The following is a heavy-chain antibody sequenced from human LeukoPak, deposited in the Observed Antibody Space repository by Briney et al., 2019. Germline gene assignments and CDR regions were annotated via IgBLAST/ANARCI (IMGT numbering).Heavy chain of an antibody. D-gene: IGHD4-17*01. CDR2: IYYSGST. V-gene: IGHV4-59*01. CDR3: ARTTVTTIGYYFDY. Sequence: SDTLFGTSTVTGGANSIYYCSSIRQPPRPGLYLIGYIYYSGSTNYNPSLKSRVTISVDTSKNQFSLKLSSVTAADTAVYYCARTTVTTIGYYFDYWGQGTLVTVSS. CDR1: GGANSIYY. J-gene: IGHJ4*02.